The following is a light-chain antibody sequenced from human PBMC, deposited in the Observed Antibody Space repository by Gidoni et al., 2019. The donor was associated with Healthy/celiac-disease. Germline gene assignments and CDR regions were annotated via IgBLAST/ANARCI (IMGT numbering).Light chain of an antibody. V-gene: IGKV4-1*01. CDR3: QQYYSTPFT. CDR1: QSVLYSSNNKNY. CDR2: WAS. Sequence: DIVMTQSPDSLGVSLGERATINCKSSQSVLYSSNNKNYLAWYQQKPRQPPKLLIYWASTRESGVPDRFSGSGSGTDFTLTISSLQAEDVAVYYCQQYYSTPFTFGPGTKVDIK. J-gene: IGKJ3*01.